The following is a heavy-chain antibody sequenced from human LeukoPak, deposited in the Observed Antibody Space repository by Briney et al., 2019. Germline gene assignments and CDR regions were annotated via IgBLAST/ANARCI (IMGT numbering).Heavy chain of an antibody. Sequence: GGSLTLSCAASGFTFTTSAMNWVRQVPGKGLEWVSSIDWDSSHIYYAASVKGRFTISRDNGWNSVYLQMNSLRAEDTAVYYCARDPLRYLRIGHYDYWGQGTLVAVSS. CDR1: GFTFTTSA. CDR2: IDWDSSHI. J-gene: IGHJ4*02. V-gene: IGHV3-21*01. D-gene: IGHD3-9*01. CDR3: ARDPLRYLRIGHYDY.